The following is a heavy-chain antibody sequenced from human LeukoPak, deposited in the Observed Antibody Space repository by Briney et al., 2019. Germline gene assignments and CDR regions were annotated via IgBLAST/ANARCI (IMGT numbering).Heavy chain of an antibody. CDR1: GLTFSNAW. CDR3: TTYYYDSTSDFGY. J-gene: IGHJ4*02. D-gene: IGHD3-22*01. CDR2: IRSKTDGGTT. V-gene: IGHV3-15*01. Sequence: GGSLRLSCAASGLTFSNAWMSWVRQAPGKGLEWVGHIRSKTDGGTTDYAAPVKGRFTISRDDSKNTQYLQMNSLKIEDTAVYYCTTYYYDSTSDFGYWGQGTLVTVSS.